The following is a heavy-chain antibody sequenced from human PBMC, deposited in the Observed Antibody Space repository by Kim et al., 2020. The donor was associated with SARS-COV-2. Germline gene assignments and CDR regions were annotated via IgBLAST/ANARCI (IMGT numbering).Heavy chain of an antibody. CDR2: IYYSGST. CDR3: ARGASSSWYSWCDP. J-gene: IGHJ5*02. V-gene: IGHV4-59*01. Sequence: SETLSLTCTVSGGSISSYYWSWIRQPPGKGLEWIGYIYYSGSTNYNPSLKSRVTISVDTSKNQFSLKLNSVTAADTAVYYCARGASSSWYSWCDPWGQGTLVTVSS. D-gene: IGHD6-13*01. CDR1: GGSISSYY.